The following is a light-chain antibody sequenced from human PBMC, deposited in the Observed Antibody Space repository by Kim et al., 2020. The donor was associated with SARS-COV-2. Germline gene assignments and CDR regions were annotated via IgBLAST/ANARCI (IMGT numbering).Light chain of an antibody. V-gene: IGLV3-1*01. Sequence: VSPGQTASITCSGDKLGDKYACWYQQKPGQSPVLVIYQDSKRPLGIPERFSGSNSGNTATLTISGTQAMDEADYYCQAWDSSTAGVFGGGTKLTVL. CDR2: QDS. CDR1: KLGDKY. J-gene: IGLJ2*01. CDR3: QAWDSSTAGV.